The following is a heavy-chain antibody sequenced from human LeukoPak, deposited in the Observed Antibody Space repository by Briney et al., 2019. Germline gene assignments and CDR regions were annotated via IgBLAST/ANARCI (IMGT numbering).Heavy chain of an antibody. D-gene: IGHD3-22*01. J-gene: IGHJ4*02. CDR1: GDSISSSNYY. CDR2: IYSGGST. Sequence: SETLTLTCTVSGDSISSSNYYWGWIPQPAGKGLGWIGSIYSGGSTYHNPSLKSRVTISVDTSKNQVSLKLSSVTAADTAVYYCARHGVTSSGYYWDWGQGTLVTVSS. CDR3: ARHGVTSSGYYWD. V-gene: IGHV4-39*01.